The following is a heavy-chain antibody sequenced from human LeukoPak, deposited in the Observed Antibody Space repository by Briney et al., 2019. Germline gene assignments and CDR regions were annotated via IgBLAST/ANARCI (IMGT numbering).Heavy chain of an antibody. CDR1: GFTFSSYG. V-gene: IGHV3-7*01. CDR2: IKQDGSEK. Sequence: GGSLRLSCAASGFTFSSYGMHWVRQAPGKGLEWVANIKQDGSEKYYVDSVKGRFTISRDNAKNSLYLQMNSLRAEDTAVYYCARRYCSSTSCRSFDYWGQGTLVTVSS. J-gene: IGHJ4*02. D-gene: IGHD2-2*01. CDR3: ARRYCSSTSCRSFDY.